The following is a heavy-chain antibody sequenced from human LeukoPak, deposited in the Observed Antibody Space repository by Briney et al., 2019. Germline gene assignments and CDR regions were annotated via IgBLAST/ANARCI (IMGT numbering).Heavy chain of an antibody. V-gene: IGHV3-15*01. CDR3: TGDYDSSGYPGY. Sequence: GGTLRLSCAASGFTFSNAWMSWVRQAPGKGLVWVGRIKSKTDGGTTDYAAPVKGRFTISSDDAKNTLYLQMNSLKTEDTAVYYCTGDYDSSGYPGYWGQGTLVTVSS. CDR2: IKSKTDGGTT. D-gene: IGHD3-22*01. J-gene: IGHJ4*02. CDR1: GFTFSNAW.